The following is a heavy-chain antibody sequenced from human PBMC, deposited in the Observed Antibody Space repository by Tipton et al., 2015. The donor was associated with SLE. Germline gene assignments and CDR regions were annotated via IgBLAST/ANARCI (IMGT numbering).Heavy chain of an antibody. D-gene: IGHD1-1*01. CDR3: ARQSVQGDQLDY. CDR2: IYPADSDT. J-gene: IGHJ4*02. Sequence: QLVQSGAEVKKPGESLKISCKGSGYSFTSYWIAWVRQMPGKGLEWMGIIYPADSDTRYSPSFQGQVTISVDKSINTAFLQWNSLKASDTAMYYCARQSVQGDQLDYWGQGTLVTVSS. V-gene: IGHV5-51*01. CDR1: GYSFTSYW.